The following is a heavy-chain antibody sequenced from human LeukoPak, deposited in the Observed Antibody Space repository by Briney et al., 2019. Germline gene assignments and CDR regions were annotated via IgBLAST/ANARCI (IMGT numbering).Heavy chain of an antibody. D-gene: IGHD3-10*01. J-gene: IGHJ4*02. CDR2: INHSGST. Sequence: PSETLSLTCAVYGGSFSGYYWSWVRQPPGKGLEWIGEINHSGSTNYNPSLKSRVTISVDTSKNQFSLKLSSVTAADTAVYYCATEGGMVGGVIYYWGQGTLVTVSS. V-gene: IGHV4-34*01. CDR1: GGSFSGYY. CDR3: ATEGGMVGGVIYY.